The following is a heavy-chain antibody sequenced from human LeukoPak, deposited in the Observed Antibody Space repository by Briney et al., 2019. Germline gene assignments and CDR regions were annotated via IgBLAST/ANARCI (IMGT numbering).Heavy chain of an antibody. CDR3: ARESAAGTEDY. V-gene: IGHV3-53*01. J-gene: IGHJ4*02. D-gene: IGHD6-13*01. Sequence: GGSLRLSCAASGFTVSNNYMSWVRQAPGKGLEWVSVIYSGGYTYYADSVKGRFTISRDHSKNTLSLQMNSLRAEDTAVYYCARESAAGTEDYWGQGTLVTVSS. CDR1: GFTVSNNY. CDR2: IYSGGYT.